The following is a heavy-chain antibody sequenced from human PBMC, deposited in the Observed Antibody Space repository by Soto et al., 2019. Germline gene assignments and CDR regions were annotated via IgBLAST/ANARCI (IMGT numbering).Heavy chain of an antibody. CDR3: VRDRLLASPYYYYGMDV. CDR1: GYTFTSYY. CDR2: INPSGGST. V-gene: IGHV1-46*01. J-gene: IGHJ6*02. D-gene: IGHD2-15*01. Sequence: GASVKVSCKASGYTFTSYYMQWVRQAPGQGLEWMGIINPSGGSTSYAQKFQGRVTMTRDTSTSTVYMELSSLRSEDTAVYYCVRDRLLASPYYYYGMDVWGQGTTVTVSS.